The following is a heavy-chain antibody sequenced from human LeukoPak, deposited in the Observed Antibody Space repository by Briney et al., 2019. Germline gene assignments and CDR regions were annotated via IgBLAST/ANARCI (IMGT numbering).Heavy chain of an antibody. CDR2: LYFRGNV. D-gene: IGHD1/OR15-1a*01. V-gene: IGHV4-39*07. CDR1: GGSISINSYY. J-gene: IGHJ4*02. CDR3: ARALGATVWNIFDY. Sequence: PSETLSLTCSVSGGSISINSYYWDWIRQSPGKGLEWLGSLYFRGNVYYNPSLKSRVTISVDTSKNQFSLKLSSVTAADTAVYYCARALGATVWNIFDYWGQGTLVTVSS.